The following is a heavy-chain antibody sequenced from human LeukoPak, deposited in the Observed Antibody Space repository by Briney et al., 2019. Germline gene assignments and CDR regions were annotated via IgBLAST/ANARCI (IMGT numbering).Heavy chain of an antibody. CDR3: ARDPPTITLAGNGNDY. CDR2: IRQDGSQK. Sequence: GGSLRLSCAASGFTFSSYWMSWVRQAPGKGLEWVATIRQDGSQKYYVDSVKGRFTISRDNAKKSLYLQMNSLRAEDTAVYYCARDPPTITLAGNGNDYWGQGTLVTVSS. D-gene: IGHD6-19*01. CDR1: GFTFSSYW. J-gene: IGHJ4*02. V-gene: IGHV3-7*01.